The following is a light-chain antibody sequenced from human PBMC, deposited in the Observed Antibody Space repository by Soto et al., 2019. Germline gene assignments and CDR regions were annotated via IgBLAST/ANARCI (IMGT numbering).Light chain of an antibody. J-gene: IGLJ1*01. CDR1: SSDVGSYNY. CDR3: SSYTDTTTRYV. V-gene: IGLV2-14*03. CDR2: DVT. Sequence: QPASVSGSPGQSITISCTGTSSDVGSYNYVSWYRQHPGKAPQLLIYDVTHRPAGVSSRFSGSKSDNTASLTISWLQAEDEADYYCSSYTDTTTRYVFGSGTKVTVL.